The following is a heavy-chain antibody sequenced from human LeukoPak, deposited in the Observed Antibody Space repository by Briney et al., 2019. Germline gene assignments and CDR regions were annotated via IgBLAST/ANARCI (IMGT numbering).Heavy chain of an antibody. CDR2: IYSSGSI. CDR1: GGSLSNYY. V-gene: IGHV4-59*08. Sequence: SETLSLTCTVFGGSLSNYYWVWVRQPPGKGLEWIGLIYSSGSIKTNPSLKSRLTISLDTSKNHISLKLTSVTAADTAIYYCARQFEFWGQGTLVTVSS. J-gene: IGHJ4*02. CDR3: ARQFEF.